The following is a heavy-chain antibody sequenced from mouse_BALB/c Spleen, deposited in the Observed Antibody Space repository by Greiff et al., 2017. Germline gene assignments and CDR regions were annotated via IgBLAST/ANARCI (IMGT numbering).Heavy chain of an antibody. CDR3: ANGNYVRFAY. CDR1: GYSITSGYY. J-gene: IGHJ3*01. D-gene: IGHD2-1*01. Sequence: EVQLQESGPGLVKPSQSLSLTCSVTGYSITSGYYWNWIRQFPGNKLEWMGYISYDGSNNYNPSLKNRISITRDTSKNQFFLKLKSVTTEDTATYYCANGNYVRFAYWGQGTLVTVSA. CDR2: ISYDGSN. V-gene: IGHV3-6*02.